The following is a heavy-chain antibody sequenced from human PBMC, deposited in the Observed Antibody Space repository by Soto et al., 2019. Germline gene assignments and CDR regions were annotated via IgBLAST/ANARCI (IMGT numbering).Heavy chain of an antibody. Sequence: EVQMVESGGGLVQPGGSLRLSCAASGFTFSSYWMYWVRQAPGKGLELVANIKGDGSEKNYVDSVKCRVTISRDNAKNSLYLQMNSLRVEDTAVYYCASSLLRGQGTLVTVSS. CDR1: GFTFSSYW. CDR3: ASSLL. CDR2: IKGDGSEK. J-gene: IGHJ4*02. V-gene: IGHV3-7*01.